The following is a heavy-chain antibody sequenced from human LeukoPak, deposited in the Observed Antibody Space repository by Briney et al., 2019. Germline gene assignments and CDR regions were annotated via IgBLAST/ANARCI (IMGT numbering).Heavy chain of an antibody. CDR2: IRHDGSNK. V-gene: IGHV3-30*02. CDR3: VKDRDWNDDDNAFDI. Sequence: PGGSLRLPCAASGFTFSSYGMHWVRQAPGKGLEWVAFIRHDGSNKYYADSVKGRFTISRDNFKNTLYLQMNSLRAEDTAVYYCVKDRDWNDDDNAFDIWGQGTMVTVSS. D-gene: IGHD1-1*01. CDR1: GFTFSSYG. J-gene: IGHJ3*02.